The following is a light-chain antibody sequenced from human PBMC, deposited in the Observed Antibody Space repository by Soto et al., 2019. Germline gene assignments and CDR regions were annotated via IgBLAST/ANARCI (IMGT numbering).Light chain of an antibody. Sequence: EIVFTQSPGTLSLSPGERATLSCRSSQRGSSSYLAWYQQKPGQAPRLLIYGASSGRTGITDRFSGSGSGTHFTLTISRLEPEDFAVYYCQKYGGSPPYTFGQGTKLEIK. J-gene: IGKJ2*01. CDR3: QKYGGSPPYT. V-gene: IGKV3-20*01. CDR2: GAS. CDR1: QRGSSSY.